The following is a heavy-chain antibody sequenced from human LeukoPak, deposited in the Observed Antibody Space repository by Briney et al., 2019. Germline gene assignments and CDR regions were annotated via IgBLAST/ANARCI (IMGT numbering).Heavy chain of an antibody. V-gene: IGHV4-59*01. Sequence: PSETLSLTYTVSGGSISSYYWSWIRQPPGKGLEWIGYIYYSGSTNYNPSLKSRVTISVDTSKNQFSLKLSSVTAADTAVYYCARSVAPYNWFDPWGQGTLVTVSS. CDR2: IYYSGST. J-gene: IGHJ5*02. CDR3: ARSVAPYNWFDP. CDR1: GGSISSYY.